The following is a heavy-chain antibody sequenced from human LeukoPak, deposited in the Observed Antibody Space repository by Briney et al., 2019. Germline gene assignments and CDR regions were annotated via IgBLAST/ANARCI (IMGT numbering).Heavy chain of an antibody. Sequence: ASVKVSCKASGYTFTGYYMHWVRQAPGQGLEWMGWISAYNGNTNYAQKLQGRVTMTTDTSTSTAYMELRSLRSDDTAVYYCARGVFPPYLTLDYWGQGTLVTVSS. D-gene: IGHD2-8*01. J-gene: IGHJ4*02. CDR2: ISAYNGNT. CDR3: ARGVFPPYLTLDY. V-gene: IGHV1-18*04. CDR1: GYTFTGYY.